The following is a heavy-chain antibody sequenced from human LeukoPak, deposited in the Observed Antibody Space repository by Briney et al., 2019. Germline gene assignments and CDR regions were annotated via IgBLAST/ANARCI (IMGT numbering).Heavy chain of an antibody. CDR2: ISSSGSTI. CDR1: GFTFSSYE. J-gene: IGHJ4*02. V-gene: IGHV3-48*03. Sequence: PGGSLRLSCAASGFTFSSYEMNWVRRAPGKGLEGVSYISSSGSTIYYADSVKGRFTISRDNAKNSLYLQINSLRAEDTAVYYCSWGDILTGYYTGGFDYWGQGTLVTVSS. D-gene: IGHD3-9*01. CDR3: SWGDILTGYYTGGFDY.